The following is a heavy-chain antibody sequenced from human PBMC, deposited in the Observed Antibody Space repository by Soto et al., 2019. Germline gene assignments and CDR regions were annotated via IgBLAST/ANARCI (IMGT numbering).Heavy chain of an antibody. J-gene: IGHJ6*02. CDR3: XKERYAQLWLEDYGXXV. Sequence: QVQLVESGGGVVQPGRSLRLSCAASGFTFSSYGIHWVRQAPGKGLEWVALISYDGTDKYYADSVKGRFTISRDNSKNTLYLQMSSLGPEDTAVXXXXKERYAQLWLEDYGXXVWGXGTTV. D-gene: IGHD5-18*01. V-gene: IGHV3-30*03. CDR1: GFTFSSYG. CDR2: ISYDGTDK.